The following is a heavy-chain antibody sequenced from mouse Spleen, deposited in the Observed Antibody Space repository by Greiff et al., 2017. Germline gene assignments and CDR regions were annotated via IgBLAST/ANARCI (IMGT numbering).Heavy chain of an antibody. V-gene: IGHV1-72*01. D-gene: IGHD4-1*01. Sequence: QVQLKEPGAELVKPGASVKLSCKASGYTFTSYWMHWVKQRPGRGLEWIGRIDPNSGGTKYNEKFKSKATLTVDKPSSTAYMQLSSLTSEDSAVYYCARGAWDGRNYAMDYWGQGTSVTVSS. CDR1: GYTFTSYW. CDR2: IDPNSGGT. CDR3: ARGAWDGRNYAMDY. J-gene: IGHJ4*01.